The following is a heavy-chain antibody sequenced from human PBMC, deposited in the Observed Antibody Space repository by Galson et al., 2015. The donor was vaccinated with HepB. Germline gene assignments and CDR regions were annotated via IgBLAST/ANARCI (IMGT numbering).Heavy chain of an antibody. CDR3: ARRTSSGNYFDY. J-gene: IGHJ4*02. CDR2: MNLNSGNT. D-gene: IGHD6-6*01. V-gene: IGHV1-8*02. Sequence: SVKVSCKASGYTFTSYYMHWVRQATGQGLEWMGWMNLNSGNTGYARSFQGRVTMTRNTSISTAYMELSSLRSEDTAVYYCARRTSSGNYFDYWGQGTLVTVSS. CDR1: GYTFTSYY.